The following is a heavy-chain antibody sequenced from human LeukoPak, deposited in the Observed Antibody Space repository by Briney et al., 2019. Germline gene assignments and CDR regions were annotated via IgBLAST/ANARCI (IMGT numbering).Heavy chain of an antibody. CDR1: GGSISSGSYY. Sequence: SETLSLTCTVSGGSISSGSYYWSWIRQPAGKGLEWIGRIYTSGSTNYNPSLKSRVTISVDTSKNQFSLKLSSVTAADTAVYYCAALGYYDSSGYWPDAFDIWGQGTMVTVS. CDR2: IYTSGST. V-gene: IGHV4-61*02. CDR3: AALGYYDSSGYWPDAFDI. J-gene: IGHJ3*02. D-gene: IGHD3-22*01.